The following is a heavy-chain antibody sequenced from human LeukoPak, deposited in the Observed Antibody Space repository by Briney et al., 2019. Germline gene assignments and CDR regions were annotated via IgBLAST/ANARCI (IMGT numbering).Heavy chain of an antibody. V-gene: IGHV3-23*01. CDR2: ISAGGGAT. Sequence: PGGSLRLSCEASGFTLSLFAISWVRQAPGKGLERVSGISAGGGATYYADSVKGRFTISRDNSKSTVYLQMNSLRADDTAVYYCAKEGVAVGATGYFHYWGQGTLVTVSS. J-gene: IGHJ4*02. D-gene: IGHD1-26*01. CDR1: GFTLSLFA. CDR3: AKEGVAVGATGYFHY.